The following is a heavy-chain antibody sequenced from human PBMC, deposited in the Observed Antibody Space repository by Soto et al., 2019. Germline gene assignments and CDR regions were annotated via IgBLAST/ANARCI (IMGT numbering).Heavy chain of an antibody. J-gene: IGHJ4*02. D-gene: IGHD3-3*02. V-gene: IGHV6-1*01. CDR1: GDSVSSNSAA. CDR2: TYYRSKWYN. CDR3: ARAKPAVGIFGVVRGPGYFDY. Sequence: LSQTLSLTCAISGDSVSSNSAAWNWIRQSPSRGLEWLGRTYYRSKWYNDYAVSVKSRITINPDTSKNQFSLQLNSVTPEVTAVYYCARAKPAVGIFGVVRGPGYFDYWGQGTLVTVSS.